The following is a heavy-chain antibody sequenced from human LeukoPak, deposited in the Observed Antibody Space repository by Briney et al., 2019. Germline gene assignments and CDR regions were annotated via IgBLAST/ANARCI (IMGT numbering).Heavy chain of an antibody. CDR1: GYTFTGYY. V-gene: IGHV1-2*02. CDR2: INPNSGGT. CDR3: ARAVGTIAAAGSDY. Sequence: ASVKVSCKASGYTFTGYYMHWVRQAPGQGLEWMGWINPNSGGTNYAQEFQGRVTMTRDTSISTAYMELSRLRSDDTAVYYCARAVGTIAAAGSDYWGQGTLVTVSS. D-gene: IGHD6-13*01. J-gene: IGHJ4*02.